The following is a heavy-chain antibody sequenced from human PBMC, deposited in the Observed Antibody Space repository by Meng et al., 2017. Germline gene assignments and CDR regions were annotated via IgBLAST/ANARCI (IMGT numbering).Heavy chain of an antibody. CDR1: RYTFTSYA. CDR3: ARDRVERWVWFDLQTYYYDSSGYSGTIGAFDI. D-gene: IGHD3-22*01. CDR2: INAGNGNT. J-gene: IGHJ3*02. Sequence: ASVKVSCKASRYTFTSYAMHWVRQAPGQRLEWMGWINAGNGNTKYSQKFQGRVTITRDTSASTAYMELSSLRSEDTAVYYCARDRVERWVWFDLQTYYYDSSGYSGTIGAFDIWGQGTMVTVSS. V-gene: IGHV1-3*01.